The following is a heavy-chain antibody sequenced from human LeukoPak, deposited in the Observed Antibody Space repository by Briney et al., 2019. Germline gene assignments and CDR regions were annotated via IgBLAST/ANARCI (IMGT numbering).Heavy chain of an antibody. CDR3: AGGLPPQVEGITMIPS. J-gene: IGHJ5*02. CDR2: IYYSGST. Sequence: PSETLSLTCTVSGGSISSSSYYWGWIRQPPGKGLEWIGSIYYSGSTYYNPSLKSRVTISVDTSKNQFSLKLSSVTAADTAVYYCAGGLPPQVEGITMIPSWGQGTLVTVSS. CDR1: GGSISSSSYY. D-gene: IGHD3-22*01. V-gene: IGHV4-39*07.